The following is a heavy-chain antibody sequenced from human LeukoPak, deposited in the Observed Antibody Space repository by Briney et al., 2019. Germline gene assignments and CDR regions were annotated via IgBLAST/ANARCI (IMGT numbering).Heavy chain of an antibody. CDR1: GFTFSSYA. V-gene: IGHV3-21*01. Sequence: PGGSLRLSCAASGFTFSSYAMSWVRQAPGKGLEWVSSISSSSSYIYYADSVKGRFTISRDNAKNSLYLQMNSLRAEDTAVYYCARGIVGATPTVDYWGQGTLVTVSS. CDR2: ISSSSSYI. CDR3: ARGIVGATPTVDY. D-gene: IGHD1-26*01. J-gene: IGHJ4*02.